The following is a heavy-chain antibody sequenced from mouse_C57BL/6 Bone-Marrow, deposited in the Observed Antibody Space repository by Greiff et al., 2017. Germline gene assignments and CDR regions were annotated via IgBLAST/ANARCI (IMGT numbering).Heavy chain of an antibody. CDR1: GYTFTSYG. V-gene: IGHV1-81*01. CDR2: IYPRSGNT. J-gene: IGHJ3*01. CDR3: ARERSITTVGSVPAWFAY. Sequence: VQLVESGAELARPGASVKLSCKASGYTFTSYGISWVKQRTGQGLEWIGEIYPRSGNTYYNEKFKGKATLTADKSSSTAYMELRSLTSEDSAVYVCARERSITTVGSVPAWFAYWGQGTLVTVSA. D-gene: IGHD1-1*01.